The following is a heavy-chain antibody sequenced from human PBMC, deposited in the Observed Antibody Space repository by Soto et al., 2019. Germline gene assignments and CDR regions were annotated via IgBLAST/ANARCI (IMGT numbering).Heavy chain of an antibody. D-gene: IGHD3-3*01. J-gene: IGHJ6*02. CDR1: GFTFSSYG. CDR2: ISYDGSNK. CDR3: AQDPYYDFWSGWPQVYYYYGMDV. Sequence: PGGSLRLSCAAAGFTFSSYGMHWVRQAPGKGLEWVAVISYDGSNKYYADSVKGRFTISRDNSKNTLYLQMNSLRAEDTAVYYCAQDPYYDFWSGWPQVYYYYGMDVWGQGTTVTVSS. V-gene: IGHV3-30*18.